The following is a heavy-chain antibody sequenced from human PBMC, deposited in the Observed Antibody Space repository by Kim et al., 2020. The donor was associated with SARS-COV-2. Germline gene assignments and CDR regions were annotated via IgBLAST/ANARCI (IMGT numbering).Heavy chain of an antibody. V-gene: IGHV3-53*01. J-gene: IGHJ1*01. D-gene: IGHD4-17*01. Sequence: SGSTTYYADSVKGRFTISRDNSKNTLYLQMNSLRAEDTAVYYCARDPPYGWGQGALVTVSS. CDR2: SGSTT. CDR3: ARDPPYG.